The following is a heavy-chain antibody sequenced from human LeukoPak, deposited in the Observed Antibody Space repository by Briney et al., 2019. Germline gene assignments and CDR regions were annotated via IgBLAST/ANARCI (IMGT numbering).Heavy chain of an antibody. Sequence: GESLKISCKGSGYSFTSYWIGWVRQMPGKGLEWMGIIYPGDSDTRYSPSFQGQVTISADKSISTAYLQWSSLKASDTAMYYCARLPLGAAAGTWYYFDYWGQGTLVTVSS. CDR3: ARLPLGAAAGTWYYFDY. CDR1: GYSFTSYW. D-gene: IGHD6-13*01. V-gene: IGHV5-51*01. CDR2: IYPGDSDT. J-gene: IGHJ4*02.